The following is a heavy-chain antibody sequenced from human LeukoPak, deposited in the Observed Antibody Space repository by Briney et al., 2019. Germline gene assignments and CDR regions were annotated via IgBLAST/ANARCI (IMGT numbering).Heavy chain of an antibody. CDR3: ARDSRDY. CDR1: GFTFSSYA. CDR2: ISYDGSND. J-gene: IGHJ4*02. Sequence: GRSLRLSCAASGFTFSSYAMHWVRQAPGKGLEWVAVISYDGSNDYYAGSVKGRFTISRDNSKNTLYLQMNSLRAEDTAVYYCARDSRDYWGQGTLVTVSS. V-gene: IGHV3-30-3*01.